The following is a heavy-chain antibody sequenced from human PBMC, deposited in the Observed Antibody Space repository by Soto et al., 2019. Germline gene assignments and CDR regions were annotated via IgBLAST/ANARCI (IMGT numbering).Heavy chain of an antibody. CDR3: ARAAAAYNWFDP. CDR2: IYYSGST. Sequence: SDTLSLTXTVSGGSISSGGYYWSWIRQHPGKGLEWIGYIYYSGSTYYNPSLKSRVTISVDTSKNQFSLKLSSVTAADTAVYYCARAAAAYNWFDPWGQGTLVTVSS. J-gene: IGHJ5*02. V-gene: IGHV4-31*02. CDR1: GGSISSGGYY. D-gene: IGHD6-13*01.